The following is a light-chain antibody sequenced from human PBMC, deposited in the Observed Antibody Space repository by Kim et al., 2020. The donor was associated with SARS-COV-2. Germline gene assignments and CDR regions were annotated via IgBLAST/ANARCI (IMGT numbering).Light chain of an antibody. CDR3: QQYNRWPPYI. CDR1: QSVGSN. CDR2: GAS. J-gene: IGKJ2*01. Sequence: EIVMTQSPATLSVSPGESATLSCRASQSVGSNLAWYQQRPGQAPRLLISGASTRATGVPARFSGSGSGTEFTLTISSPQSEDFAVYYCQQYNRWPPYIFGQGTKLDI. V-gene: IGKV3-15*01.